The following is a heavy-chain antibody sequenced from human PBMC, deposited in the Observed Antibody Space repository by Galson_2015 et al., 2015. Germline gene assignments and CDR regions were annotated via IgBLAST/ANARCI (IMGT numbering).Heavy chain of an antibody. D-gene: IGHD5-12*01. CDR1: GFTFSGYA. CDR2: ISSSSSYI. J-gene: IGHJ4*01. V-gene: IGHV3-21*06. Sequence: SLRLSCATSGFTFSGYAIHWVRQAPGKGLEWVASISSSSSYIYHADSVKGRFTISKDNAKNTLFLQMNSLRAEDTAFYYCVRDGSSGSQFEYWGQGALVTVSS. CDR3: VRDGSSGSQFEY.